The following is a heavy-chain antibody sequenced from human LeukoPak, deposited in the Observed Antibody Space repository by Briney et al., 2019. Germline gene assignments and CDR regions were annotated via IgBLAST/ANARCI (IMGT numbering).Heavy chain of an antibody. CDR2: MFYTGGS. CDR3: ARRAAPAVTPSRREYYFDY. D-gene: IGHD4-17*01. Sequence: SETLSLTCSVSGDSISHHYWSWIRQPPGKGPEWIAYMFYTGGSNYNPSLESRVTMSVDTSKKQFSLKLSSVTAADTAVYYRARRAAPAVTPSRREYYFDYWGQGILVTVSS. J-gene: IGHJ4*02. CDR1: GDSISHHY. V-gene: IGHV4-59*11.